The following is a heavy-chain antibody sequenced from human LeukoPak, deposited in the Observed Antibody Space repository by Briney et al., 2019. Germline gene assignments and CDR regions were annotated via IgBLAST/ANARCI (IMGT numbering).Heavy chain of an antibody. CDR2: INSGSSTI. CDR1: EFSLRSYS. J-gene: IGHJ4*02. Sequence: PGGSLRLSCGASEFSLRSYSMDWVRQAPGKGLEWVSHINSGSSTIYYADSVKGRFTISRDNAGNSLYLQMNSLRAEDTAVHYCARSVVPAAIGGGEYYFDYWGQGTLVTVSS. CDR3: ARSVVPAAIGGGEYYFDY. V-gene: IGHV3-48*01. D-gene: IGHD2-2*02.